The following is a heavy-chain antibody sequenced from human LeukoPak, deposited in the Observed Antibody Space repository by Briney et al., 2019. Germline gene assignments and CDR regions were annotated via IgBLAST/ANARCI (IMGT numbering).Heavy chain of an antibody. D-gene: IGHD6-19*01. CDR2: IYYSGST. Sequence: PSETLSLTCTVSGGSISSSSYYWGWIRQPPGKGLEWIGSIYYSGSTYYNPSLKSRVTISVDTSKNQFSLKLSSVTAADTAVYYCARAVAETPFDYWGQGTLVTVSS. CDR3: ARAVAETPFDY. CDR1: GGSISSSSYY. V-gene: IGHV4-39*07. J-gene: IGHJ4*02.